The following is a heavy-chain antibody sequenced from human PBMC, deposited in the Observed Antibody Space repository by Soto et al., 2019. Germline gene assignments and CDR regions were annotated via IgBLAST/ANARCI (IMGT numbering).Heavy chain of an antibody. CDR3: ASEITIFGVAPYGMDV. CDR2: ISSSSSYI. D-gene: IGHD3-3*01. CDR1: GFTFSSYS. V-gene: IGHV3-21*01. Sequence: PGGPLRLSCAASGFTFSSYSMNWVRQAPGKGLEWVSSISSSSSYIYYADSVKGRFTIARDNAKNSLYLQMNSLRAEDTAVYYCASEITIFGVAPYGMDVWGQGTTVTVSS. J-gene: IGHJ6*02.